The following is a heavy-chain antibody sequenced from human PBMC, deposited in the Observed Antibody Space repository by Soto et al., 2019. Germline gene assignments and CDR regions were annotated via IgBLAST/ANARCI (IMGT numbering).Heavy chain of an antibody. Sequence: GGSLRLSCAASGFTFDDYGMHWARQAPGKGLEWVSGISWNSGTIGYADSVKGRFTISRDNAKNSLYLQMNSLRAEDTALYYCARVNSGYDRNWLDPWGQGTLVTVSS. J-gene: IGHJ5*02. V-gene: IGHV3-9*01. D-gene: IGHD5-12*01. CDR2: ISWNSGTI. CDR1: GFTFDDYG. CDR3: ARVNSGYDRNWLDP.